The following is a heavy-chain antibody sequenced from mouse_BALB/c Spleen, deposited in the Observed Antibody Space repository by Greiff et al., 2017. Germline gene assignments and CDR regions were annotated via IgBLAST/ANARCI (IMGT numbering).Heavy chain of an antibody. J-gene: IGHJ2*01. V-gene: IGHV14-1*02. CDR1: GFNIKDYY. CDR2: IDPENGNT. Sequence: DVQLQESGAELVRPGALVKLSCKASGFNIKDYYMHWVKQRPEQGLEWIGWIDPENGNTIYDPKFQGKASITADTSSNTAYLQLSSLTSEDTAVYYCARGGIFDYWGQGTTLTVSS. CDR3: ARGGIFDY.